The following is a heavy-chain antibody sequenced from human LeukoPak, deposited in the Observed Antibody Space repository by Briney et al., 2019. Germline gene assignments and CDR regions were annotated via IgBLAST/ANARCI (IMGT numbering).Heavy chain of an antibody. CDR2: IFPTDSDT. J-gene: IGHJ6*02. V-gene: IGHV5-51*01. CDR3: ARHFGVSSSSYGMDV. Sequence: GESLQISCRGSGYGFVSYWIGWVRQLPGKGLEWMGVIFPTDSDTRYSPSFQGQVTISADKSISTAYLQWSSLKASDTAIYYCARHFGVSSSSYGMDVWGQGTTVTVSS. CDR1: GYGFVSYW. D-gene: IGHD3-3*01.